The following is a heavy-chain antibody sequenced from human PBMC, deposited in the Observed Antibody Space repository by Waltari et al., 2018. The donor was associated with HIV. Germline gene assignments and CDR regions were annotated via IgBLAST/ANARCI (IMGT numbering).Heavy chain of an antibody. Sequence: EVQLVESGGGLVEPGGSLRLSCAAPGFTFPHPWMNWVRQAPGKGLEWVARIKGKTDAGTRDFAAPVKGRFSISRNYLKNTVDLQMNNLKTEDTALYYCAAGTGRSDFDYWGQGTLVTVSS. V-gene: IGHV3-15*01. CDR1: GFTFPHPW. CDR3: AAGTGRSDFDY. CDR2: IKGKTDAGTR. J-gene: IGHJ4*02. D-gene: IGHD7-27*01.